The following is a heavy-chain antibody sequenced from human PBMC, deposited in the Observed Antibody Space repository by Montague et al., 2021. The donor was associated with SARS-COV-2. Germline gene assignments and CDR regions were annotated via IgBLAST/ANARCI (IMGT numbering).Heavy chain of an antibody. CDR2: IYWDDDE. Sequence: PALVKPTQTLTLTCTFSGFSLSTRGMGVGWIRQPPGKALEWLALIYWDDDERYSPSLKSRLTISKDTSKNQVVLTMTNMAPVDTATYYCAQTKELRGYWGMDAWGQGTTVTVSS. CDR3: AQTKELRGYWGMDA. CDR1: GFSLSTRGMG. V-gene: IGHV2-5*02. J-gene: IGHJ6*02. D-gene: IGHD1-7*01.